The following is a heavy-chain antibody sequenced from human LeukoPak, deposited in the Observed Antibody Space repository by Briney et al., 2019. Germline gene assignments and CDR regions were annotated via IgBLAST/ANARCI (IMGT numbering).Heavy chain of an antibody. D-gene: IGHD6-13*01. Sequence: GASVKVSCKASGGTFSSYAIIWVRQAPGQGLEWMGGIIPNFGTANYAQKFQGRVTITTDESTSTAYMELSSLRSEDTAVYYCARASIAAYDPPYYYMDVWGKGTTVTVSS. J-gene: IGHJ6*03. CDR1: GGTFSSYA. CDR3: ARASIAAYDPPYYYMDV. CDR2: IIPNFGTA. V-gene: IGHV1-69*05.